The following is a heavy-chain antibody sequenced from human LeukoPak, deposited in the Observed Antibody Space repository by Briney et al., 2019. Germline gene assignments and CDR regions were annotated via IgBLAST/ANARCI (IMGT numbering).Heavy chain of an antibody. CDR3: ARVLRGYSGYDYNYYGMDV. J-gene: IGHJ6*02. Sequence: SETLSLTCTVSGGSISSYYWSWIRKPPGKGLEWIGYIYYSGSTNYNPSLKSRVTISVDTSKNQFSLKLSSVTAADTAVYYCARVLRGYSGYDYNYYGMDVWGQGTTVTVSS. V-gene: IGHV4-59*01. CDR2: IYYSGST. D-gene: IGHD5-12*01. CDR1: GGSISSYY.